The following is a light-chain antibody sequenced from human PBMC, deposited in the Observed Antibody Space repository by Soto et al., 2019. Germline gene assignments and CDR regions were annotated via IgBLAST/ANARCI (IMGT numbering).Light chain of an antibody. V-gene: IGKV3-20*01. CDR3: QQYGSSPYT. Sequence: EIVLTQSPGTLSLSPGERATLSCRASQSVSSSYLAWYQQKPGQAPRLLIFVASSRATGIPDRFRGSGSGTDFTLTISRLEPEDFAVYYCQQYGSSPYTFGQGTKVDIK. CDR1: QSVSSSY. J-gene: IGKJ2*01. CDR2: VAS.